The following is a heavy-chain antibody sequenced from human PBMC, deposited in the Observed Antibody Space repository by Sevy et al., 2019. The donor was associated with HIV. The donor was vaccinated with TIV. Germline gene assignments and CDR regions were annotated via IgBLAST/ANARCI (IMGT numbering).Heavy chain of an antibody. D-gene: IGHD2-15*01. CDR2: IIPMFGTA. Sequence: ASVKVSCKASGGTFSSYTFSWVRQAPGQGLEWMGGIIPMFGTANYAQKFQARVTITADESTSTAYMELSSLRSEDTAGYYCARGGFCSGATCYYFDYWGQGTLVTVSS. CDR3: ARGGFCSGATCYYFDY. J-gene: IGHJ4*02. V-gene: IGHV1-69*13. CDR1: GGTFSSYT.